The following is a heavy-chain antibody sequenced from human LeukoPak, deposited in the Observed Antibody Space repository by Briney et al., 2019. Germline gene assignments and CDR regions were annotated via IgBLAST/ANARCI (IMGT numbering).Heavy chain of an antibody. J-gene: IGHJ6*04. V-gene: IGHV4-38-2*02. Sequence: PSETLSLTCTVSGYSISSGFYWGWIRQPPGKGLEWIGTIHRGGSTNYNPSLKSRVTISVDTSKNQFSLKLSSVTAADTAVYYCARLEQVRYGLPVDVWGKGTTVTISS. CDR1: GYSISSGFY. D-gene: IGHD5-18*01. CDR3: ARLEQVRYGLPVDV. CDR2: IHRGGST.